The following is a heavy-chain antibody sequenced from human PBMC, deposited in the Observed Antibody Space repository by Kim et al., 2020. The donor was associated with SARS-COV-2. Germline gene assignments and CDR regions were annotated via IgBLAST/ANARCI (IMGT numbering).Heavy chain of an antibody. CDR1: GFFVSGNY. Sequence: GGSLRLSCAASGFFVSGNYMSWVRQSARKGLEWVAVIYIGGNTFYAVSVKGRFTISRDNSKNTLYLQMSSLRAEDTAVYYCARTGTLGFGAGTYSPPNSWGQGTLVTVAS. CDR2: IYIGGNT. V-gene: IGHV3-66*01. J-gene: IGHJ4*02. D-gene: IGHD3-10*01. CDR3: ARTGTLGFGAGTYSPPNS.